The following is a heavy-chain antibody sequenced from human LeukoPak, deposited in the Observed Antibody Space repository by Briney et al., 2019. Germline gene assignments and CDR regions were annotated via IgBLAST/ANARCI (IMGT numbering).Heavy chain of an antibody. J-gene: IGHJ6*04. D-gene: IGHD3-9*01. CDR2: IIPIFGTA. CDR1: GGTFSSYA. Sequence: SVKVSCKASGGTFSSYAISWVRQAPGQGLEWMGGIIPIFGTANYAKKFQGRVTITADESTSTAYMELSSLRSEDTAVYYCARHPPYYDILTGYYYYYYGMDVWGKGTTVTVSS. CDR3: ARHPPYYDILTGYYYYYYGMDV. V-gene: IGHV1-69*13.